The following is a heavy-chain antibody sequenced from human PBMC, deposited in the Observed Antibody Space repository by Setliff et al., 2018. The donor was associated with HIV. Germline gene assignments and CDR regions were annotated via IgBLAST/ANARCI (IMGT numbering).Heavy chain of an antibody. CDR1: GNTFNSYA. CDR3: AKGGYYDSTGYYYYYLYYLDE. CDR2: VIPIFGTA. J-gene: IGHJ6*03. D-gene: IGHD3-22*01. Sequence: SVKVSCKASGNTFNSYAISWVRQAPGQGLEWMGGVIPIFGTANYAQKFQGRVTITADESTSTAYMELSSLRSEDTAVYYCAKGGYYDSTGYYYYYLYYLDEWGKGTTVTVSS. V-gene: IGHV1-69*13.